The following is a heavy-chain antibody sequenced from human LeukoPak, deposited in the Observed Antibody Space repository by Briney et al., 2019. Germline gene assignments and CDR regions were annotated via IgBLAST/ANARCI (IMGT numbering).Heavy chain of an antibody. D-gene: IGHD6-19*01. CDR3: SIGASGDSSGLFYY. V-gene: IGHV1-2*02. Sequence: ASVTVSCMATGYTFTDYYMHWVRQAPGQGLEWMGWINPNSGGTNYAQKFQGRVTMTRDTSSSTAYMEVSRLRSDDTAVYYWSIGASGDSSGLFYYWGQGTLVTVSS. J-gene: IGHJ4*02. CDR2: INPNSGGT. CDR1: GYTFTDYY.